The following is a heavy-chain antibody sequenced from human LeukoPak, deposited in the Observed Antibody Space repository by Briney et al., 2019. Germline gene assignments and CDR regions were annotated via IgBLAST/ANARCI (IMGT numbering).Heavy chain of an antibody. CDR2: ICNDRSKK. J-gene: IGHJ1*01. CDR3: ASSLRSSSWHEYFQH. V-gene: IGHV3-33*01. Sequence: PGGPLSLSCAASGFTFSSYGMHGVRQAPGKGLDGVAVICNDRSKKYYADSVKGQFRISRDKSKNTLYLQMKSLRAEDTAVYYCASSLRSSSWHEYFQHWGQGTLVTVSS. D-gene: IGHD6-13*01. CDR1: GFTFSSYG.